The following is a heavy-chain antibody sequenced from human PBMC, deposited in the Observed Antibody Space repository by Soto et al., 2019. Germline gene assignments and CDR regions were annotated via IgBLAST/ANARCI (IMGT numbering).Heavy chain of an antibody. CDR1: GFTVSSYS. Sequence: GGSLRLSCAASGFTVSSYSIHWVRQAPGRGLEWVSAITRNSDSYYADSVKGRVAISRDNAKNSVSLQMDSLRAEERSVHYCARQEPPCPIAYGLDPWGQGTKEPVSS. CDR2: ITRNSDS. J-gene: IGHJ6*02. CDR3: ARQEPPCPIAYGLDP. V-gene: IGHV3-21*01.